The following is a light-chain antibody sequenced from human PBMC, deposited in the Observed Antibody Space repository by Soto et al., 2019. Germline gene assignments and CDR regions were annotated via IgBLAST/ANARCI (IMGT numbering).Light chain of an antibody. J-gene: IGKJ5*01. Sequence: GDRVTITCRASESISTWLAWYQQKPGKAPKLLIYGASSLENGVPSRFSGSGSGTEFTLTINSLQPEDFATYFCLQYNNYPFTFGQGTRLEIK. CDR3: LQYNNYPFT. CDR1: ESISTW. V-gene: IGKV1-5*03. CDR2: GAS.